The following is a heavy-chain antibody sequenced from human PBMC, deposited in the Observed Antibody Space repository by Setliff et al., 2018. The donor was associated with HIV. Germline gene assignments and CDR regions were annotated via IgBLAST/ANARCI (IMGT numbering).Heavy chain of an antibody. V-gene: IGHV4-30-4*08. J-gene: IGHJ3*02. D-gene: IGHD3-10*01. CDR1: SGSISSGTYY. CDR2: IDYSGSA. Sequence: SETLSLTCTVSSGSISSGTYYWSWIRQYPGKGLEWIGYIDYSGSAFYNPSLKSRITISRDTSKNQFSLNLSSVTATDTAVYYCARRNTMVRGIIIDPYDAFDMWGQGTVVTVSS. CDR3: ARRNTMVRGIIIDPYDAFDM.